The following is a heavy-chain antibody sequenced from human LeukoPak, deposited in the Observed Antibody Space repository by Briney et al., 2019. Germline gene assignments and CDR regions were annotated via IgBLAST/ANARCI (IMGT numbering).Heavy chain of an antibody. CDR2: SRNKANSYTT. J-gene: IGHJ6*03. CDR1: GFTFSDHY. Sequence: GGSLRLSCAASGFTFSDHYMDWVRQAPGKGLEWVGRSRNKANSYTTTIGESVKGRFTISRDDSENSLYLHLNCLKTEDTGVYYCVRLSRGAMNYHMDVWGKGTTVTISS. CDR3: VRLSRGAMNYHMDV. D-gene: IGHD3-10*01. V-gene: IGHV3-72*01.